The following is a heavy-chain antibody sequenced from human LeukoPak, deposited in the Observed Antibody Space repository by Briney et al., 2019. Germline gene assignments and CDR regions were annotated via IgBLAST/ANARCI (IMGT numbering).Heavy chain of an antibody. D-gene: IGHD3-9*01. V-gene: IGHV5-51*01. CDR2: IYPGDSDT. Sequence: ESLKISCKGSGYSFTSYWIGWVRQMPGKGLEWMGIIYPGDSDTRYSPSFQGQVTISADKSISTAYLQWGSLKASDTAMYYCARQSSSYDILTGYSTNNWFDPWGQGTLVTVSS. CDR3: ARQSSSYDILTGYSTNNWFDP. J-gene: IGHJ5*02. CDR1: GYSFTSYW.